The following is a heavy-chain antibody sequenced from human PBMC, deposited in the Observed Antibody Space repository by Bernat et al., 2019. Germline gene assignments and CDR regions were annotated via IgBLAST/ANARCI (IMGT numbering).Heavy chain of an antibody. CDR1: GGSFSGHY. CDR3: ARGGCSAGDCWYYYDS. V-gene: IGHV4-34*02. Sequence: QVQLQQWGAGLLKASETLSLTCAVYGGSFSGHYCTWIRLSPGKGLEWIGEINHGGSFAYNPSLSSRVNVSIETSKKQFSLKLSSVTSADTAVYYCARGGCSAGDCWYYYDSWGQGIPVTVSS. D-gene: IGHD2-21*02. CDR2: INHGGSF. J-gene: IGHJ4*02.